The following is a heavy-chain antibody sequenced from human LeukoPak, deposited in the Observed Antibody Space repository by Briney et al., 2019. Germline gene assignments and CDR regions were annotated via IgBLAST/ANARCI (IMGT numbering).Heavy chain of an antibody. CDR2: IIPIFGTA. V-gene: IGHV1-69*06. D-gene: IGHD1-26*01. Sequence: GASVKVSCKASGGTFSSYAISWVRQAPGQGLEWMGGIIPIFGTANYAQKFQGRVTITADKSTGTAYMELSSLRSEDTAVYYCASSGSYLTAFDIWGQGTMVTVSS. CDR3: ASSGSYLTAFDI. CDR1: GGTFSSYA. J-gene: IGHJ3*02.